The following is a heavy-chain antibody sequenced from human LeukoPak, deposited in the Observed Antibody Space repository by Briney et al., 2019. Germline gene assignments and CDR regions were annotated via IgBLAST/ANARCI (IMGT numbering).Heavy chain of an antibody. V-gene: IGHV4-39*01. Sequence: SETLSLTCTVSGGSISRTSTYWGWIRQPPGKGLEYIGNIYFSGRTYHNPSLKSRVTISVDTSQNQFSLRLTSVTAADSAVYFCAKSGGDTDYFDYWGQGTLVTVSS. CDR2: IYFSGRT. D-gene: IGHD4-17*01. J-gene: IGHJ4*02. CDR1: GGSISRTSTY. CDR3: AKSGGDTDYFDY.